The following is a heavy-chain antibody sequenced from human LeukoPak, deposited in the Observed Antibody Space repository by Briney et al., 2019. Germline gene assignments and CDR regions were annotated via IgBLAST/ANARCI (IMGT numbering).Heavy chain of an antibody. J-gene: IGHJ3*02. CDR3: AKDYSGYYDSSGYYSDDAFDI. CDR2: ISGSGGST. D-gene: IGHD3-22*01. V-gene: IGHV3-23*01. Sequence: SCKASGGTFSSYAMSWVRQAPGKGLEWVSAISGSGGSTYYADSVKGRFTISRDNSKNTLYLQMNSLRAEDTAVYYCAKDYSGYYDSSGYYSDDAFDIWGQGTMVTVSS. CDR1: GGTFSSYA.